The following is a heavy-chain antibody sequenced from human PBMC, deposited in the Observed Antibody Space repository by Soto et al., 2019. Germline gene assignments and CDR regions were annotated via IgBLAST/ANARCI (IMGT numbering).Heavy chain of an antibody. D-gene: IGHD5-18*01. CDR2: ISSSATYT. CDR1: GFTFEDYY. V-gene: IGHV3-11*05. Sequence: QVQLVESGGGLVEPGGSLKLSCAASGFTFEDYYMSWVRQAPGKGLEWVSFISSSATYTNYAESVKGRFTISRDNAKNSLLLQMNSLRAEDTAVYYCATGGYNYGSDYWGQGTLVTGSS. CDR3: ATGGYNYGSDY. J-gene: IGHJ4*02.